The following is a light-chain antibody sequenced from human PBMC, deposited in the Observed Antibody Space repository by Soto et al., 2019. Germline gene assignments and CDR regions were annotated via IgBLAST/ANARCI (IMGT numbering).Light chain of an antibody. CDR1: QSISVRH. Sequence: VLTQSPGTLSLSPGERATLSCRASQSISVRHLAWYQQKPGQIPRLLIFDTASRAIGIPDRFSGSGSGTDFTLTISRLEPEDFAVYYCLQYGSAPRAFGQGTKV. V-gene: IGKV3-20*01. CDR3: LQYGSAPRA. J-gene: IGKJ1*01. CDR2: DTA.